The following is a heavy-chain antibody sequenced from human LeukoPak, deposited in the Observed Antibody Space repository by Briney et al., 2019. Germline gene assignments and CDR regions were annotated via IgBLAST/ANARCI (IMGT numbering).Heavy chain of an antibody. Sequence: ASVKVSCKASGYTFTSYGISWVRQAPGQGLEWMGWISAYNGNTNYAQKLQGRVTMTTDTSTSTAYMELRSLRSDDTAVYYCAGAPGYDFWSGYYTGDYWGQGTLVTVSS. CDR2: ISAYNGNT. V-gene: IGHV1-18*01. CDR1: GYTFTSYG. CDR3: AGAPGYDFWSGYYTGDY. J-gene: IGHJ4*02. D-gene: IGHD3-3*01.